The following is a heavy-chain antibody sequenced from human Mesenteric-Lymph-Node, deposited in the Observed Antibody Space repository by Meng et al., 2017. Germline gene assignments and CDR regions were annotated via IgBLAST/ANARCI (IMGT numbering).Heavy chain of an antibody. CDR3: ASAAGIPAGYSSGRWRASSSGGAFDI. J-gene: IGHJ3*02. D-gene: IGHD6-19*01. CDR1: GYTFTGYY. Sequence: ASVKVSCKASGYTFTGYYMHWVRQAPGQGLEWMGWINPNSGGTNYAQKFQGRVTMTRDTSTSTVYMELSSLRSEDTAVYYCASAAGIPAGYSSGRWRASSSGGAFDIWGQGTMVTVSS. V-gene: IGHV1-2*02. CDR2: INPNSGGT.